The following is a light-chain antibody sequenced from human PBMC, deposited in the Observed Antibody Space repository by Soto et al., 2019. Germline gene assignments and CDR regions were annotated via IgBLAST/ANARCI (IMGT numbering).Light chain of an antibody. CDR3: CSYAGSNTYV. CDR2: DVS. Sequence: QSVVTQPRSVSGSPGQSVTISCTGTSSDVGGYDYVSWFQQHPGKAPKLMIYDVSRRPSGVPDRFSGSKSGNTASLTISGLQAEDEADYYCCSYAGSNTYVFGSGTKVTVL. J-gene: IGLJ1*01. CDR1: SSDVGGYDY. V-gene: IGLV2-11*01.